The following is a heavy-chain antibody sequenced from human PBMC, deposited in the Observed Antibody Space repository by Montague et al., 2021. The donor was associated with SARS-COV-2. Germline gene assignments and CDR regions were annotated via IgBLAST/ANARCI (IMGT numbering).Heavy chain of an antibody. J-gene: IGHJ4*02. Sequence: TLSLTCTVSGGSISSDNYYWSWMRQPAGKGLEWIGRVYTTGSSNYXPSLKSRVTISADTSRNQFSLRPTSVTAADTAMYYCARAVISGVYAFASFDFWGQGVLVTVSS. D-gene: IGHD5/OR15-5a*01. V-gene: IGHV4-61*02. CDR3: ARAVISGVYAFASFDF. CDR2: VYTTGSS. CDR1: GGSISSDNYY.